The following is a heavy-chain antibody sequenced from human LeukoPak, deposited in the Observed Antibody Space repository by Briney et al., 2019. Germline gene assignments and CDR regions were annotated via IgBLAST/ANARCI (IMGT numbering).Heavy chain of an antibody. D-gene: IGHD3-16*01. Sequence: GGSLRLSCAASGFTFSSYEMNWVRQAPGKGLEWVSYISSSGSTIYYADSVKGRFTISRDNAKNSLYLQMNSLRAEDTAVYYGARDGAEFDYWGQGTLVTVSS. CDR1: GFTFSSYE. J-gene: IGHJ4*02. V-gene: IGHV3-48*03. CDR3: ARDGAEFDY. CDR2: ISSSGSTI.